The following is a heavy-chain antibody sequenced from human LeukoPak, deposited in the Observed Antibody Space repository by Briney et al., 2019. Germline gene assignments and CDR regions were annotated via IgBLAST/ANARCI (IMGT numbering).Heavy chain of an antibody. CDR2: ITDNGGAT. J-gene: IGHJ4*02. D-gene: IGHD2-21*02. CDR1: GFTFNTYS. V-gene: IGHV3-64*04. CDR3: LLTYCGGDCYRVRNY. Sequence: GGSLRLSCSASGFTFNTYSMHWVRQAPGKGLEYVSAITDNGGATFYADSVKGRFTISRDNSKNTLYLQMNSLRAEDTAVYYCLLTYCGGDCYRVRNYWGQGTLVTVSS.